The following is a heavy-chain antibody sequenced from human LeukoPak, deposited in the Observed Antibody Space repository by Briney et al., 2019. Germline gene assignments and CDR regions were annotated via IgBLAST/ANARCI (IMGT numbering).Heavy chain of an antibody. CDR2: ISDSGGAT. V-gene: IGHV3-23*01. D-gene: IGHD3-9*01. J-gene: IGHJ3*01. Sequence: GGSLRLSCAVSGITLSNYGMSWVRQAPGKGLEWVAGISDSGGATYYADSVRGRFTISRDNSKDTLDLHMSSLRAEDTAIYYCAKDIEFDILSSAIGTDAFEVWGQGELVTVSS. CDR3: AKDIEFDILSSAIGTDAFEV. CDR1: GITLSNYG.